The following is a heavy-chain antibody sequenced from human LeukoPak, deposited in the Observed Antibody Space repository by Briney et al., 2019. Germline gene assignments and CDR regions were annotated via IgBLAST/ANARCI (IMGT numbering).Heavy chain of an antibody. V-gene: IGHV1-69*13. CDR1: GGTFSSYA. CDR3: ASNDIVVVPAAPAKPFDY. J-gene: IGHJ4*02. CDR2: IIPIFGTA. D-gene: IGHD2-2*01. Sequence: VASVKVSCXASGGTFSSYAISWVRRAPGQGLEWMGGIIPIFGTANYAQKFQGRVTITADESTSTAYMELSSLRSEDTAVYYCASNDIVVVPAAPAKPFDYWGQGTLVTVSS.